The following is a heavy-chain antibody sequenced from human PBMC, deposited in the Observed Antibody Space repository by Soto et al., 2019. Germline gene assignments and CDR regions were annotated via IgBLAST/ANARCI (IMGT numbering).Heavy chain of an antibody. D-gene: IGHD2-2*01. CDR1: VGSFSVYY. Sequence: PSETLSLTCAFYVGSFSVYYWSWIRQPPGKGLEWIGEINHSGSTNYNPSLKSRVTISVDTSKNQFSLKLSSVTAADTAVYYCARLRKRRYCSSNSCSAFDPWGQGTLVTVSS. CDR2: INHSGST. CDR3: ARLRKRRYCSSNSCSAFDP. V-gene: IGHV4-34*01. J-gene: IGHJ5*02.